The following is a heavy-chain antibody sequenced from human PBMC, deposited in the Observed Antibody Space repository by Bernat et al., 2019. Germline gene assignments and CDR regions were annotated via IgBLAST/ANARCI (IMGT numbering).Heavy chain of an antibody. Sequence: EVQLVESGGGVVRPGGSLRLSCTASGFIFDDYAMRWVRQVPGKGLEWVSGINWNGASAGYADSVKGRFTISRDNAKNSLYLQMNSLRAGDTALYYCARGAYCRGSSCYLQVEYWGQGILVTVSS. CDR3: ARGAYCRGSSCYLQVEY. CDR2: INWNGASA. D-gene: IGHD2-15*01. V-gene: IGHV3-20*04. J-gene: IGHJ4*02. CDR1: GFIFDDYA.